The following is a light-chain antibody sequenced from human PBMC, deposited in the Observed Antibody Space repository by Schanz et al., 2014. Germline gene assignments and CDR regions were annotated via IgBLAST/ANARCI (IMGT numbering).Light chain of an antibody. CDR3: QQYNNWPPWT. Sequence: IVLTQSPATLSLSPGDSATLSCRASQSLSGGYLAWYRQKPGQPPRLLIYGASTRATGIPARFSGSGSGTEFTLTISSLQSEDFAVYYCQQYNNWPPWTFGQGTKVEIK. CDR1: QSLSGGY. CDR2: GAS. V-gene: IGKV3-15*01. J-gene: IGKJ1*01.